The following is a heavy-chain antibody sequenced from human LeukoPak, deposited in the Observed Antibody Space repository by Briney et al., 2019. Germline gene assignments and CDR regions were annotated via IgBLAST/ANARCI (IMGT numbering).Heavy chain of an antibody. J-gene: IGHJ4*02. CDR3: ARGDYYASGSYLSLDY. CDR1: GYTFTRYD. D-gene: IGHD3-10*01. V-gene: IGHV1-8*03. CDR2: MNPNSGNT. Sequence: GASVKVSCKASGYTFTRYDINWVRQATGQGLEWMGWMNPNSGNTGYAQKFQGRVTITRNTSISTAYMELSSLRSEDTAVYYCARGDYYASGSYLSLDYWGQGTLVTVSS.